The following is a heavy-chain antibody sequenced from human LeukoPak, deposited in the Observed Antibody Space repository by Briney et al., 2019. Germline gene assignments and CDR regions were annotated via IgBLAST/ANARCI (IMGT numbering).Heavy chain of an antibody. J-gene: IGHJ3*02. CDR3: ARGPYSYDSSGAFDI. CDR2: IYTSGST. D-gene: IGHD3-22*01. CDR1: GGSISSYY. V-gene: IGHV4-4*07. Sequence: SETLSLTCTVSGGSISSYYWSWIRQPAGKGLEWLGRIYTSGSTNYNPSLKSRVTISVDTSKNQFSLKLSSVTAADTAVYFCARGPYSYDSSGAFDIWGQGTMVTVSS.